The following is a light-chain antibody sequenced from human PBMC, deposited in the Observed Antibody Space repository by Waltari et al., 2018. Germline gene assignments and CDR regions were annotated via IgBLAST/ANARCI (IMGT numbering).Light chain of an antibody. CDR3: QVWDTTSDRVV. J-gene: IGLJ2*01. Sequence: SYVLTQPPSASVATGETARITCGGDNVGSKSVHWYQQKPGQAPLLVVYDDSARPSGIPDRFSASNSGNTATLTISRVENGDEADYYCQVWDTTSDRVVFGGGIKLTVL. V-gene: IGLV3-21*02. CDR1: NVGSKS. CDR2: DDS.